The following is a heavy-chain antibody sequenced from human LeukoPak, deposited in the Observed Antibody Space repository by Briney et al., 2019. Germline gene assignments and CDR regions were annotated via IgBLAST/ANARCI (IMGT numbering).Heavy chain of an antibody. J-gene: IGHJ4*02. CDR2: INPNSGGT. Sequence: ASVKVSCKTSGYTFTGYYMHWVRQAPGQGLEWMGRINPNSGGTNYAQKFQGRVTMTRDTSITTAYMGLSSLRSDDTAVYYCASWDWSPNYYFDYWGQGTLVTVSS. V-gene: IGHV1-2*06. D-gene: IGHD3/OR15-3a*01. CDR3: ASWDWSPNYYFDY. CDR1: GYTFTGYY.